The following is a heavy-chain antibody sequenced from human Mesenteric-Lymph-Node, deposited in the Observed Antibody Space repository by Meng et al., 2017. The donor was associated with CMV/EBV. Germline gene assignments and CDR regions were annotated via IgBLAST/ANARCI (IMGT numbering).Heavy chain of an antibody. Sequence: GGSLRLSCAASGFTFSNYEMNWVRQPPGKGLEWLSYISTSGHSIYYADSVKGRFTISRDNSKNTLYLQINSLRAEDTAVYYCARDPKGDYYGMDVWGQGTTVTVSS. CDR1: GFTFSNYE. D-gene: IGHD3-16*01. J-gene: IGHJ6*02. CDR2: ISTSGHSI. V-gene: IGHV3-48*03. CDR3: ARDPKGDYYGMDV.